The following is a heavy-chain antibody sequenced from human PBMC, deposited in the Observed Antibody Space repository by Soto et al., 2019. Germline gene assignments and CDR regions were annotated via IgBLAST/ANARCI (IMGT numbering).Heavy chain of an antibody. V-gene: IGHV3-7*03. CDR3: VRELWLAY. CDR2: INKDGSQK. J-gene: IGHJ4*02. Sequence: GGSLRLSCAASGFTLSNYWMTWVRQAPGKGLEWVANINKDGSQKNYVDSVKGRFTIARDNGQNSLSLQINSLRVEDTAVYYCVRELWLAYWGQGGLVTVSS. D-gene: IGHD6-19*01. CDR1: GFTLSNYW.